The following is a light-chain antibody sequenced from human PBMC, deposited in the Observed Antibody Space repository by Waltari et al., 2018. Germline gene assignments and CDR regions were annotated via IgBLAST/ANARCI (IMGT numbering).Light chain of an antibody. CDR1: RSDVGGYDY. CDR3: TSYISTTSVISVI. V-gene: IGLV2-14*01. CDR2: EVS. J-gene: IGLJ2*01. Sequence: QSALTQPASVSGSPGQSITISCTGTRSDVGGYDYASWYPLHPGKAPKLLIYEVSNRPSGVSDRFSGSKSGNTASLTISGLQADDEGDYYCTSYISTTSVISVIFGGGTKLTVL.